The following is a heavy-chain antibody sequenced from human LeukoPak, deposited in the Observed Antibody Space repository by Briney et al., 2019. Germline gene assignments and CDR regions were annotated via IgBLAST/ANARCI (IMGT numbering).Heavy chain of an antibody. J-gene: IGHJ4*02. V-gene: IGHV3-9*01. CDR3: AKDFGYSSSWFDD. Sequence: GGSLRLSCAASGFTFDDYAMHWVRQAPGKGLEWVSGISWNSGSIGYADSVKGRFTISRDDAKNSLYLQMNSLRAEDTALYYCAKDFGYSSSWFDDWGQGTLVTVSS. CDR1: GFTFDDYA. D-gene: IGHD6-13*01. CDR2: ISWNSGSI.